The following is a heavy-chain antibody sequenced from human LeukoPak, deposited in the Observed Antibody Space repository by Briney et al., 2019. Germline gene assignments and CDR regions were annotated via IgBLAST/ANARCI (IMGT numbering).Heavy chain of an antibody. CDR1: GFTFSSYS. CDR2: ISSSSSYI. CDR3: ARVPSTYYYDSSGYCLDY. V-gene: IGHV3-21*01. Sequence: GGSLRLSCAASGFTFSSYSMNWVRQAPGKGLEWVSSISSSSSYIYYADSVKGRFTISRDNAKNPPYLQMNSLRAEDTAVYYCARVPSTYYYDSSGYCLDYWGQGTLVTVSS. D-gene: IGHD3-22*01. J-gene: IGHJ4*02.